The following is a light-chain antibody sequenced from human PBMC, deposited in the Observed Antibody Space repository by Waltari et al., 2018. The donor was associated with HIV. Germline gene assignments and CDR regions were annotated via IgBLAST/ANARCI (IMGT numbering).Light chain of an antibody. CDR1: SDFSDYA. V-gene: IGLV4-69*01. CDR3: QTWGSGIWV. Sequence: QRVLTQSPSASASLGASVTLTCTLSSDFSDYAIAWHQQHPEKGPRYLMKVDNDGSHYTGDGPPDRFSGSSSGAERYLIISSLQSEDEADYYCQTWGSGIWVFGGGTKLTVL. J-gene: IGLJ3*02. CDR2: VDNDGSH.